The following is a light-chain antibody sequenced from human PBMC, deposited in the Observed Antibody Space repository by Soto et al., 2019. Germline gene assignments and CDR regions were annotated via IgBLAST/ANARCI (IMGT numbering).Light chain of an antibody. CDR3: QAWDSGPAWV. V-gene: IGLV3-1*01. J-gene: IGLJ3*02. Sequence: SYELTQPPSVSVSPGQTASITCSGDKLGDKYGCWYQQKPGQSPVLVIYQDNKRPSGIPERFSGSNSGNTATLTISGPQAMDEADYYCQAWDSGPAWVFGGGTKLTVL. CDR1: KLGDKY. CDR2: QDN.